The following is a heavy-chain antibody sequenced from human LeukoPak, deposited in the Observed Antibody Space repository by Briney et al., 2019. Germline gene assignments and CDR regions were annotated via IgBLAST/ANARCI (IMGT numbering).Heavy chain of an antibody. D-gene: IGHD3-3*01. Sequence: GGSLRLSCEGSGFTFSRYNMNWFRQAPGKGLERVSSISGRSSFIFYADSVKGRFTISRDNARNTVSLQMNSLTIEDTAVYYCAKLAIFGVVIEEDAFDIWGQGTMVTVSS. CDR2: ISGRSSFI. CDR3: AKLAIFGVVIEEDAFDI. V-gene: IGHV3-21*01. CDR1: GFTFSRYN. J-gene: IGHJ3*02.